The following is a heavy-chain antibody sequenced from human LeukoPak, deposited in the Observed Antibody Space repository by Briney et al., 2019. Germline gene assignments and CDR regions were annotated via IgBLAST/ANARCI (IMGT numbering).Heavy chain of an antibody. CDR2: ISAYNGNT. V-gene: IGHV1-18*01. D-gene: IGHD2-15*01. J-gene: IGHJ6*02. CDR1: GYTFTSYG. CDR3: ARDPPRIVVVVAATNYYGMDV. Sequence: ASVKVSCKASGYTFTSYGISWVRQAPGQGLEWMGWISAYNGNTNYAQKLQGRVTMTTDTSTSTAYMELRSLRSDDTAVYYCARDPPRIVVVVAATNYYGMDVWGQGATVTVSS.